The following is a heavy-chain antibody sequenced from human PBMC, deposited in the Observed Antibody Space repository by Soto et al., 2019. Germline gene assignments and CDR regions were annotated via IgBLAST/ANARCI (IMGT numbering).Heavy chain of an antibody. V-gene: IGHV3-23*01. CDR2: ISGSGGST. CDR3: AKERVGATSLDY. J-gene: IGHJ4*02. CDR1: GFTFSSYA. Sequence: EVQLLESGGGLVQPGGSLRLSCAASGFTFSSYAMSWVRQAPGKGLEWVSAISGSGGSTYYADSVKGRFTISRDNSKNTLQLQVNSPRAEDTAVYDWAKERVGATSLDYWGQGSLVTVSS. D-gene: IGHD1-26*01.